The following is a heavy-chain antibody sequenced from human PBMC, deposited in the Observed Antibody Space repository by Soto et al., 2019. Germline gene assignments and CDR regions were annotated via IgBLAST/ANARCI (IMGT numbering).Heavy chain of an antibody. CDR3: ARDRITMVPSWFDP. J-gene: IGHJ5*02. CDR2: ISSSSSYI. V-gene: IGHV3-21*01. D-gene: IGHD3-10*01. CDR1: GFTFSSFS. Sequence: GGSLRLFCAASGFTFSSFSMNWVRQALGKGLEWVSSISSSSSYIYYADSVKGRFTISRDNAKNSLYLQMNSLRAEDTAVYYCARDRITMVPSWFDPWGQGTLVTVSS.